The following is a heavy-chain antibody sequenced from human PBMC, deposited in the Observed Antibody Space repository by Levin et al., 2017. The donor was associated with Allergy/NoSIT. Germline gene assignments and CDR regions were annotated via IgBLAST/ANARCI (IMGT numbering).Heavy chain of an antibody. D-gene: IGHD2/OR15-2a*01. V-gene: IGHV4-61*01. CDR1: GGSVRSGNYY. CDR3: ARESMYYFDP. CDR2: LHYSGSI. Sequence: SETLSLTCSVSGGSVRSGNYYWSWIRQPPGTGLEWIGYLHYSGSIDYNPSLKSGVTISLDTSKNQFSLKLSSVTAADTAVYYCARESMYYFDPWGQGILVTVSS. J-gene: IGHJ4*02.